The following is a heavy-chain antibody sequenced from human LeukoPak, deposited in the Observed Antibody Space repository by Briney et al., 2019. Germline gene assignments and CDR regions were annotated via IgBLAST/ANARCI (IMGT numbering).Heavy chain of an antibody. CDR3: AREYSSSWYEAVPYYYYGMDV. Sequence: GGSLGLSCAASGFTFSDYYMSWIRQAPGKGLEWVSYISSSGSTIYYADSVKGRFTISRDNAKNSLYLQMNSLRAEDTAVYYCAREYSSSWYEAVPYYYYGMDVWGQGTTVTVSS. CDR2: ISSSGSTI. V-gene: IGHV3-11*01. CDR1: GFTFSDYY. D-gene: IGHD6-13*01. J-gene: IGHJ6*02.